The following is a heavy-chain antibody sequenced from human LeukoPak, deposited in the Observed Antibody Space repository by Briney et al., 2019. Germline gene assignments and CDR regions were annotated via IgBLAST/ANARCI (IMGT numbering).Heavy chain of an antibody. Sequence: GGSLRLSCAASGFLFTNNGLHWVRQAPGKGLEWVAFTRSDGNNKYYADSVKGRFTISRDNSKNTLYLEMNSLRNGDTAVYYCARENQSPSYYYYYYYIDVWGKGATVTISS. CDR1: GFLFTNNG. J-gene: IGHJ6*03. CDR3: ARENQSPSYYYYYYYIDV. CDR2: TRSDGNNK. V-gene: IGHV3-30*02.